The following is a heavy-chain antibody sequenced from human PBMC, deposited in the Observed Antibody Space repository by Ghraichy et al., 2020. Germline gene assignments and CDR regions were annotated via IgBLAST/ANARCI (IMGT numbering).Heavy chain of an antibody. CDR3: AREVSITGISGYHY. Sequence: GSLILSCAASGFTFSSYSMNWVRQAPGKGLEWVSSISSSSSYIYYADSVKGRFTISRDNAKNSLYLQMNSLRAEDTAVYYCAREVSITGISGYHYWGQGTLVTVSS. CDR2: ISSSSSYI. CDR1: GFTFSSYS. J-gene: IGHJ4*02. D-gene: IGHD1-20*01. V-gene: IGHV3-21*01.